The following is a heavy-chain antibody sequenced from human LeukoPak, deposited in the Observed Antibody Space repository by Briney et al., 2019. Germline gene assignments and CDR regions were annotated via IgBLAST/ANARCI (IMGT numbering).Heavy chain of an antibody. CDR3: AKDLLGYSSGWYFDY. Sequence: GGSLRLSCAASGFTFSSYGMHWVLQAPGKGLEWVAFIRYDGSNKYYADSVKGRFTISRDNSKNTLYLQMNSLRAEDTAVYYCAKDLLGYSSGWYFDYWGQGTLVTVSS. V-gene: IGHV3-30*02. J-gene: IGHJ4*02. CDR2: IRYDGSNK. CDR1: GFTFSSYG. D-gene: IGHD6-19*01.